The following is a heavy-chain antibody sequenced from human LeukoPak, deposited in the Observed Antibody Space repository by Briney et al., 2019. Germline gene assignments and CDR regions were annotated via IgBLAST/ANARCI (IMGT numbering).Heavy chain of an antibody. CDR3: ARALGDI. Sequence: GGSLRLSCAASGFTFSTYWMHWVRQAPGKGLVWVSRINGDGSSTSYGDSVKGRFTISRENAKNTLYLQMNGLRVEDTAVYYCARALGDIRGQGTLVTVSS. V-gene: IGHV3-74*01. J-gene: IGHJ4*02. CDR1: GFTFSTYW. CDR2: INGDGSST.